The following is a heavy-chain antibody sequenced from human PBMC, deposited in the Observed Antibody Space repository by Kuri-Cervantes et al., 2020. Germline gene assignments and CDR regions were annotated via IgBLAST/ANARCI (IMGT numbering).Heavy chain of an antibody. J-gene: IGHJ4*02. Sequence: SQTLSLTCAVSGGSISSGGYSWSWIRQPPGKGLEWIGSIYYSGSTYYNPSLKSRVTISVDTSKNQFSLKLSSVTAADTAVYYCARARDTAMVLFDYWGQGTLVTVSS. D-gene: IGHD5-18*01. CDR1: GGSISSGGYS. CDR2: IYYSGST. V-gene: IGHV4-39*07. CDR3: ARARDTAMVLFDY.